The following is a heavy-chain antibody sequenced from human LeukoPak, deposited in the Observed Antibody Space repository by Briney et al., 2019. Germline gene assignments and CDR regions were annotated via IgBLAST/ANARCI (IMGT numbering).Heavy chain of an antibody. CDR3: ARSYDTNFDY. V-gene: IGHV4-59*01. D-gene: IGHD3-3*01. CDR2: IYFSGST. Sequence: SETLSLTCTVSGGSIRSYYWSWIRQPPGKGLEWIGYIYFSGSTSYNPSLKGRVTISVDRSKNQFSLKLSSVAAADTAVYYCARSYDTNFDYWGQGTLVTVSS. CDR1: GGSIRSYY. J-gene: IGHJ4*02.